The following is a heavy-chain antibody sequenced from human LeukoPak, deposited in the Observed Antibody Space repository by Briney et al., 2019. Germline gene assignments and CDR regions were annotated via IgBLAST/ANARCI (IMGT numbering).Heavy chain of an antibody. J-gene: IGHJ4*02. D-gene: IGHD6-19*01. CDR2: ISYDGTNK. V-gene: IGHV3-33*01. CDR3: ARGFYNNGWYYFDY. CDR1: GIFFRNYG. Sequence: TGGSLRLSCAASGIFFRNYGIHCVRQAPGSGLDWVAFISYDGTNKFYADSVKGRFTISSDNSKSTLYLQMSSLRAEDTAVYYFARGFYNNGWYYFDYWGQGSLVTVSS.